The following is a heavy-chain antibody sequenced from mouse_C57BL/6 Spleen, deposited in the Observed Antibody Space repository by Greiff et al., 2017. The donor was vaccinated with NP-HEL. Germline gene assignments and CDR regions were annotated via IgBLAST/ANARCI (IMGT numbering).Heavy chain of an antibody. J-gene: IGHJ2*01. V-gene: IGHV1-50*01. D-gene: IGHD1-1*01. CDR1: GYTFTSYW. Sequence: QVQLQQSGAELVKPGASVKLSCKASGYTFTSYWMQWVKQRPGQGLEWIGEIDPSDSYTNYNQKFKGKATLTVDNSSSTAYMQLSRLTSEDSAVFYCAPFFYSYGSSFYSFAYGGQGTTLTVSS. CDR2: IDPSDSYT. CDR3: APFFYSYGSSFYSFAY.